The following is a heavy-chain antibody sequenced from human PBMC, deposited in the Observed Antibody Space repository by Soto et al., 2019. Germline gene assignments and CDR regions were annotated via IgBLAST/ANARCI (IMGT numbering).Heavy chain of an antibody. CDR2: ISAHNGNT. V-gene: IGHV1-18*01. J-gene: IGHJ4*02. D-gene: IGHD1-1*01. Sequence: QVHLVQSGAEVKKPGASVKVSCQGSGYAFTTYGITWVRQAPGQALEWMGWISAHNGNTNDAQKLQGSVTVTRDTSPSTAYMELRSLRYDDPAVYSCARGRYGDYWGQGALVTVSS. CDR1: GYAFTTYG. CDR3: ARGRYGDY.